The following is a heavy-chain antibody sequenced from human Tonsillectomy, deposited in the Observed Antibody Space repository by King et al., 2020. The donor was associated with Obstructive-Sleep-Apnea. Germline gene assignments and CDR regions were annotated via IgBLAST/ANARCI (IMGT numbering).Heavy chain of an antibody. Sequence: QLVQSGAEVKKPGESLKISCKGSGYSFTTYWIGWVRQMPGKGLEWMGIIYPGDSDTRFSPSFHGQVTISVDKSISTAYLQWNSLKASDTAMYFCARQASGWSPFDYWGQGTLVTVSS. CDR1: GYSFTTYW. D-gene: IGHD6-19*01. CDR2: IYPGDSDT. J-gene: IGHJ4*02. V-gene: IGHV5-51*01. CDR3: ARQASGWSPFDY.